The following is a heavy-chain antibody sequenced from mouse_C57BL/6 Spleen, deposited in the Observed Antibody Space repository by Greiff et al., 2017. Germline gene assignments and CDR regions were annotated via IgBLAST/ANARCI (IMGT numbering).Heavy chain of an antibody. CDR3: ARRGAGSYAMDY. V-gene: IGHV1-81*01. D-gene: IGHD3-3*01. CDR2: LYPRSGNT. J-gene: IGHJ4*01. Sequence: VQLQQSGAELARPGASVTLSCKASGYTFTSYGISWVKQRTGQGLEWIGELYPRSGNTSYNEKFKGKATLTADKSSSTAYRELRSLTSEDSAVYFCARRGAGSYAMDYWGQGTSVTGSS. CDR1: GYTFTSYG.